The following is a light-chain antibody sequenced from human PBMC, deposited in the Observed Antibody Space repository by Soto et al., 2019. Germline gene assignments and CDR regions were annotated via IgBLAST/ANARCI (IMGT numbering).Light chain of an antibody. CDR3: QQDGSSPIT. Sequence: EIVLAQSPGTLSLSPGERATLSCRANQSVSSSYLAWYQQKPGQAPRLLIYGASSRATGIPDRFSGSGSGTDFTLTISRLEPEDFAVYYCQQDGSSPITFGQGTRLDIK. CDR2: GAS. CDR1: QSVSSSY. V-gene: IGKV3-20*01. J-gene: IGKJ5*01.